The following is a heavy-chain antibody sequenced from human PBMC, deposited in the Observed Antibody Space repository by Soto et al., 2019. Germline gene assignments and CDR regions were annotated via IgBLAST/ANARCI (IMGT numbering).Heavy chain of an antibody. V-gene: IGHV1-69*06. CDR2: IIPIFGTI. Sequence: QVQLVQSGAEVKKPGSSVKVSCKASGGTFSGYAISWVRQAPGQGLEWMGGIIPIFGTIHYAQKFQGRVTIAANKTTSTAYMEQSSLRSHDTAVYYCARRAVGQYSSSWYWFDPWGQGTLVTVSS. D-gene: IGHD6-13*01. J-gene: IGHJ5*02. CDR1: GGTFSGYA. CDR3: ARRAVGQYSSSWYWFDP.